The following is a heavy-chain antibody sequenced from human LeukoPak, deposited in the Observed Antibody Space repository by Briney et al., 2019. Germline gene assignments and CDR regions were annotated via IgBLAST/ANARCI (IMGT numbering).Heavy chain of an antibody. Sequence: SQTLSLTCAISGDSVSSDSVAWNWIRQSPSRGLEWLGRTYYRSKWYSDYVVSVKSRITINPDTSKNQFSLQLNSVTPEDTAVYYCARGISSRSFDPWGQGTLVTVSS. CDR3: ARGISSRSFDP. V-gene: IGHV6-1*01. CDR2: TYYRSKWYS. D-gene: IGHD3-3*02. J-gene: IGHJ5*02. CDR1: GDSVSSDSVA.